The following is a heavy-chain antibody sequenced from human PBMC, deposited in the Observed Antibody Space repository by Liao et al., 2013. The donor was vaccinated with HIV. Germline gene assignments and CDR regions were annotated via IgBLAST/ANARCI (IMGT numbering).Heavy chain of an antibody. Sequence: QVQLQQWGAGLLKPSETLSLTCAVYGGSFSGYYWSWIRQPPGKGLEWIGEINHSGSTNYNPSLKSRVTISVDTSKNQFSLKLSSVSAADTAVYYCASSSRRGWYHLNWFDPWGQGTLVTVSS. CDR3: ASSSRRGWYHLNWFDP. V-gene: IGHV4-34*01. CDR1: GGSFSGYY. D-gene: IGHD6-19*01. CDR2: INHSGST. J-gene: IGHJ5*02.